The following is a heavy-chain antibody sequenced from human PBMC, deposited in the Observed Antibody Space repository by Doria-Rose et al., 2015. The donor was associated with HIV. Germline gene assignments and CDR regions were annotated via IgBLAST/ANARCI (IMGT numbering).Heavy chain of an antibody. J-gene: IGHJ4*02. CDR3: ARIKSSRWYHKHYFDF. V-gene: IGHV2-26*01. CDR2: IFSDDER. Sequence: QITLKESGPVLVKPTETLTLTCTVSGVSLSSPGMGVSWTRQPPGKALEWLANIFSDDERSYKTSLKSRLTISRGTSKSQVVLTMTDMDPVDTATYYCARIKSSRWYHKHYFDFWGQGTLVIVSA. CDR1: GVSLSSPGMG. D-gene: IGHD6-13*01.